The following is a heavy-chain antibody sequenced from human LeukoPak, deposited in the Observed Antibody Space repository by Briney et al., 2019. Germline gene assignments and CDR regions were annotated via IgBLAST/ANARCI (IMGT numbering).Heavy chain of an antibody. V-gene: IGHV3-7*01. CDR1: GFTFSSYS. Sequence: GGSLRLSCAASGFTFSSYSTSWVRQAPGKGLEWVANIKQDGSEKYYVDSVKGRFTISRDNAKNSLYLQMNSLRAEDTAVYYCARSIMVRGDYWGQGTLVTVSS. J-gene: IGHJ4*02. D-gene: IGHD3-10*01. CDR2: IKQDGSEK. CDR3: ARSIMVRGDY.